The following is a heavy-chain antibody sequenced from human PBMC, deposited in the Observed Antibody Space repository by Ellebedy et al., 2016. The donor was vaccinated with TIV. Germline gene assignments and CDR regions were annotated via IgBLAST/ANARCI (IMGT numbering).Heavy chain of an antibody. CDR3: ARHIKVNDDGAAFDY. CDR2: IYPGDSDI. Sequence: PGGSLRLSCKGSGYSFTSYWIGWVRQMPGKGLEWMGIIYPGDSDIRYSPSFQGQVTISADKSISTAYLQWSSLKASDTAMYYCARHIKVNDDGAAFDYWGQGTLVTVSS. D-gene: IGHD4/OR15-4a*01. V-gene: IGHV5-51*01. J-gene: IGHJ4*02. CDR1: GYSFTSYW.